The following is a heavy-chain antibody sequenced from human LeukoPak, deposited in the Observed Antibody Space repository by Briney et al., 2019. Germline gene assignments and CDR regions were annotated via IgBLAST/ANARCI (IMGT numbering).Heavy chain of an antibody. D-gene: IGHD3-22*01. CDR2: IRGSGGST. CDR1: GFTFSSYA. CDR3: AKSKRMNYDSSGYYWSY. J-gene: IGHJ4*02. Sequence: GGSLRLSCAASGFTFSSYAMSWVRQAPGKGLEWVSAIRGSGGSTYYADSVRGRFTISRDNSKNTLYLQMNSLRAEDTAVYYCAKSKRMNYDSSGYYWSYWGQGTLVTVSS. V-gene: IGHV3-23*01.